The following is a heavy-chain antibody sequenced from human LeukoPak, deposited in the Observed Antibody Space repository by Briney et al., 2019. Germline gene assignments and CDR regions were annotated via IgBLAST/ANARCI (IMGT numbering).Heavy chain of an antibody. Sequence: SGGSLRLSCTASGFTFGDYAMSWVRQAPGKGLEWVSFISSSSSYTNYADSVKGRFTISRDNTKNSLYLQMINLRAEDTAVYYCARGGADYVIGYWGQGTLVTVSS. CDR1: GFTFGDYA. CDR3: ARGGADYVIGY. D-gene: IGHD4-17*01. J-gene: IGHJ4*02. V-gene: IGHV3-11*06. CDR2: ISSSSSYT.